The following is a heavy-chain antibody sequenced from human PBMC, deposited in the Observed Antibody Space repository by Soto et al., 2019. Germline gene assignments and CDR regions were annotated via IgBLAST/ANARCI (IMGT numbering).Heavy chain of an antibody. CDR3: ARDRPYNSSGYSDTGAFHI. Sequence: GGSQSLSSPASAFTVSIYWMHCVRQTPGKGLVWVSRINSYGSSTSYTDSVKGRFTISRDNAKNTLYLQMNSLRTEATAVYYCARDRPYNSSGYSDTGAFHIWGQGKIVTVSS. CDR2: INSYGSST. D-gene: IGHD3-22*01. J-gene: IGHJ3*02. CDR1: AFTVSIYW. V-gene: IGHV3-74*01.